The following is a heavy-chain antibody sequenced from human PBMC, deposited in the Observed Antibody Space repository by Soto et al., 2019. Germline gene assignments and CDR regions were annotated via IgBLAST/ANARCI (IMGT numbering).Heavy chain of an antibody. Sequence: GGSLRLSCAASGFTFSSYAMSWVRQAPGKGLEWVSAISGSGGSTYYADSVKGRFTISRDNSKNTLYLQMNSLRAEDTAVYYCAKGGGYYDSVTGYYAGDAFDIWGQGTMVTVSS. V-gene: IGHV3-23*01. J-gene: IGHJ3*02. CDR3: AKGGGYYDSVTGYYAGDAFDI. CDR2: ISGSGGST. D-gene: IGHD3-9*01. CDR1: GFTFSSYA.